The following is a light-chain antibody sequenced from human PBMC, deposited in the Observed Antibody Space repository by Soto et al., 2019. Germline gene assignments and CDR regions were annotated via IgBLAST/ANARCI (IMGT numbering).Light chain of an antibody. CDR2: DVS. Sequence: QSALTQPRSVSGSPGQSVTISCTGTSSDVGGYNYVSWYQQHPGKAPKLMIYDVSKRPSGVPDRFSGSKSGNTASLTISGLQAEDEADCYCCSYAGSYTYVFGIGTKVTVL. V-gene: IGLV2-11*01. CDR3: CSYAGSYTYV. J-gene: IGLJ1*01. CDR1: SSDVGGYNY.